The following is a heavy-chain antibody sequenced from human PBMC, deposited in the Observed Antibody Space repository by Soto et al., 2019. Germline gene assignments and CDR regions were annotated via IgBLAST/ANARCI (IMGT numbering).Heavy chain of an antibody. J-gene: IGHJ4*02. D-gene: IGHD1-26*01. CDR2: ISYDGSNK. V-gene: IGHV3-30-3*01. CDR3: ATPYSGSYS. CDR1: GFTFSSYA. Sequence: PGGSLRLSCAASGFTFSSYAMHWVRQAPGKGLEWVAVISYDGSNKYYADSVKGRFTISRDNSKNTLYLQMNSLRAEDTAVYYCATPYSGSYSWGQGTLVTVSS.